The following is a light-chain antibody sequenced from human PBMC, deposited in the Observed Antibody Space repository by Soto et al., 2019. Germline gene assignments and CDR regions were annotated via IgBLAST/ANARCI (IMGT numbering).Light chain of an antibody. CDR2: GAS. Sequence: EIVLTQSPATLSLSPGERATLSCRASQSVSRYLAWYQQKPGQSPRLXXYGASTRANGIPARFSGSGSGTEFTLTLSSLQSEDFAFYDCQQYNNWPTITFGQGTRLEIK. J-gene: IGKJ5*01. V-gene: IGKV3-15*01. CDR3: QQYNNWPTIT. CDR1: QSVSRY.